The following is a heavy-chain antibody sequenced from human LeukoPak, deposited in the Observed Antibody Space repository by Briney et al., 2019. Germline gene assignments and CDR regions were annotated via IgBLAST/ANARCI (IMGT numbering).Heavy chain of an antibody. D-gene: IGHD4-17*01. Sequence: GGSLRLSCAVSGFTFSNYAMTWVRLAPGRGLEWVSSIRGSGRGTDYAGSVRGRFTISRDNSKNTPYLQMNSLRAEDTAVYYCSRDPNGDYVGAFDFQRWGQGTLVTVSS. CDR1: GFTFSNYA. J-gene: IGHJ1*01. V-gene: IGHV3-23*01. CDR3: SRDPNGDYVGAFDFQR. CDR2: IRGSGRGT.